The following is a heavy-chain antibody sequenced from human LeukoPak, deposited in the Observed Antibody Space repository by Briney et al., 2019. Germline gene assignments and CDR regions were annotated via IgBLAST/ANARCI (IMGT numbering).Heavy chain of an antibody. CDR2: ISATGGTT. J-gene: IGHJ6*03. V-gene: IGHV3-23*01. Sequence: PGGSLRLSCAASGFTFSSYGMSWVRQAPGKGLEWVSAISATGGTTYYADSVEGRFTISRDNSKNTLYLQMNSLRAEDTAIYYCAKNGDRGAYCSGGSCYPYYYYYIDVWGKGTTVTISS. D-gene: IGHD2-15*01. CDR1: GFTFSSYG. CDR3: AKNGDRGAYCSGGSCYPYYYYYIDV.